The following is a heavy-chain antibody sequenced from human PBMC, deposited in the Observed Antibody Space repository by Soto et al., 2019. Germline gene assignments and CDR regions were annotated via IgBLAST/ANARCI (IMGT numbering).Heavy chain of an antibody. CDR3: ERDTGPGPAAIRGLEWFDP. V-gene: IGHV3-7*03. CDR1: GFTFSGYW. D-gene: IGHD2-2*01. CDR2: INRDGSEE. J-gene: IGHJ5*02. Sequence: GGSLRLSCAASGFTFSGYWMSWVRQAPGKGLEWVASINRDGSEEHYVASVKGRFTISRDNAKNSVYLQMKSLRADDTAVYYCERDTGPGPAAIRGLEWFDPWGQGTLVPVSS.